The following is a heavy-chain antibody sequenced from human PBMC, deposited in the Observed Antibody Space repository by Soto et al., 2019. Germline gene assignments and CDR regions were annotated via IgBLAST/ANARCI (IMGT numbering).Heavy chain of an antibody. V-gene: IGHV3-23*01. Sequence: EVQLLESGGGLVQPGGSLRLSCAAPGFTFSSYAMSWVRQAPGKGLEWVSAISGSGGSTYYADSVKGRLTISRDNSKNTLYLEMNSLRAEDTAVYYCAKGGGMLERALDYWGQGTLVTVSS. CDR2: ISGSGGST. J-gene: IGHJ4*02. CDR3: AKGGGMLERALDY. D-gene: IGHD1-1*01. CDR1: GFTFSSYA.